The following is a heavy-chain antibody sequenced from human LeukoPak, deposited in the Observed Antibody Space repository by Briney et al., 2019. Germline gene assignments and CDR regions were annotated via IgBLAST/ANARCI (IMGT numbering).Heavy chain of an antibody. Sequence: SETLSLTCAVYGGSFSGYYWSWIRQPPGKGLEWIGEINHSGSTNYNPPLKSRVTISVDTSKNQFSLKLSSVTAADTAVYYCATFGVVRWGQGTLVTVSS. CDR3: ATFGVVR. J-gene: IGHJ4*02. D-gene: IGHD3-3*01. CDR1: GGSFSGYY. V-gene: IGHV4-34*01. CDR2: INHSGST.